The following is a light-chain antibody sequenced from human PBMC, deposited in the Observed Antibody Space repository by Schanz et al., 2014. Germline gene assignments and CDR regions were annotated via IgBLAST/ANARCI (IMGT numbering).Light chain of an antibody. V-gene: IGKV3-11*01. CDR2: GAS. CDR3: QQRSNWPLLT. Sequence: EIVMTQSPATLSVSPGERATLSCRASQSVSSNLAWYQQKPGQAPTLLIYGASSRATGIPARFSGSGSGTDFTLTINNLEPDDFAVYFCQQRSNWPLLTFGGGTKVEIK. J-gene: IGKJ4*01. CDR1: QSVSSN.